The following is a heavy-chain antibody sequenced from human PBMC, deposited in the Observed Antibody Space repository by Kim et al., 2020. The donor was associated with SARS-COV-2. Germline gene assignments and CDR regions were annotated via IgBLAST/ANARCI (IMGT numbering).Heavy chain of an antibody. J-gene: IGHJ6*02. CDR3: ARAPPPSYGLDV. Sequence: GGSLRLSCAASGFTFSRYAMHWVRQAPGKGLEWVAVISFDGINTYYADSVKGRFTISRDNSKNTLWPQMNSLTTEDTAVYYCARAPPPSYGLDVWGQGTTVTVSS. CDR1: GFTFSRYA. CDR2: ISFDGINT. V-gene: IGHV3-30-3*01.